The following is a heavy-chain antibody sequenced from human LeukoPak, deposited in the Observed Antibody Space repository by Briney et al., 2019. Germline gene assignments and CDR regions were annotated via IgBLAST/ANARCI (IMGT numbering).Heavy chain of an antibody. Sequence: GRSLRLSCAASGFTFSSYAMHWVRQAPGKGLEWVAVISYDGSNKYYADSVKGRFTISRDNSKNTLYLQMNSLRAEDTAVYYCARGGDPFHYYGSGSYSPGAFDIWGQGTMVTVSS. CDR1: GFTFSSYA. V-gene: IGHV3-30-3*01. J-gene: IGHJ3*02. CDR3: ARGGDPFHYYGSGSYSPGAFDI. CDR2: ISYDGSNK. D-gene: IGHD3-10*01.